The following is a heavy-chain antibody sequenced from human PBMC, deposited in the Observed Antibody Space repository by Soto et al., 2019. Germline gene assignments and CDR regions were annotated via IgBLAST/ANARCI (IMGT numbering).Heavy chain of an antibody. CDR2: TRNKANNYTT. J-gene: IGHJ3*02. CDR1: GFTFSDHY. D-gene: IGHD3-10*01. V-gene: IGHV3-72*01. CDR3: VRGSHRMVRGVTDAFDI. Sequence: EVQLVESGGGLVQPGGSLRLSCAASGFTFSDHYMDWVRQAPGKGLEYVGRTRNKANNYTTEYAASVKGRFTIARDDSKNALYLQMHGLKTEDPAVYYCVRGSHRMVRGVTDAFDIWGQGTMVTVSS.